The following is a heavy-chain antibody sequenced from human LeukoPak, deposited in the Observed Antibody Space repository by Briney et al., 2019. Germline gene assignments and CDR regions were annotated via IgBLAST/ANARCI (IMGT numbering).Heavy chain of an antibody. V-gene: IGHV3-30*03. CDR3: ARGGSYLSAFDI. J-gene: IGHJ3*02. D-gene: IGHD1-26*01. CDR1: GFTFSSYG. Sequence: QPGRSLRLSCAASGFTFSSYGMHWVRQAPGKGLEWVAVISNDGSNKYYADSVKGRFTISRDNSKNTLYLQMNSLRAEDTAVYYCARGGSYLSAFDIWGQGTMVTVSS. CDR2: ISNDGSNK.